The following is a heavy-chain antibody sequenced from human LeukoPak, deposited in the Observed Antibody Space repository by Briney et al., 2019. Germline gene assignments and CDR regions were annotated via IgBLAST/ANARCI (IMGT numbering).Heavy chain of an antibody. CDR1: GFTFSSYS. CDR2: ISTSSSYI. Sequence: PGGSLRLSCAGSGFTFSSYSMNWVRQAPGKGLEWVSSISTSSSYIYYADSVKGRFTISRDNAKNSLYLQMNSLRAEDTAVYSSARGADGVSSNSRGWFDPWGQGTLVTVSS. D-gene: IGHD2-15*01. V-gene: IGHV3-21*01. J-gene: IGHJ5*02. CDR3: ARGADGVSSNSRGWFDP.